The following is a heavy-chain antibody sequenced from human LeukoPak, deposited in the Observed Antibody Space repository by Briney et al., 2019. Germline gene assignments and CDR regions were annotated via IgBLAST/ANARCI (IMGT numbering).Heavy chain of an antibody. J-gene: IGHJ4*02. CDR3: ARVPSTTLDY. CDR2: ISSSSSHI. CDR1: GFTFSSYS. D-gene: IGHD2-2*01. Sequence: GGSLRLSCAASGFTFSSYSMNWVREAPGKGLEWVSSISSSSSHIYYADSVQGRFTISRDNSKNSLYLQMNSLRAEDTAVYYCARVPSTTLDYWGQGTLVTVSP. V-gene: IGHV3-21*01.